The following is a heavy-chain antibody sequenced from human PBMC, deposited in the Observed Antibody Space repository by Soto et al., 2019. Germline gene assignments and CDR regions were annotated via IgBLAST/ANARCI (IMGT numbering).Heavy chain of an antibody. J-gene: IGHJ4*02. CDR1: GDSVSSAHYY. CDR2: FLYTGST. V-gene: IGHV4-61*01. CDR3: ARGRDNNKAGW. D-gene: IGHD1-1*01. Sequence: QVQLLESGPGLVKPSETLSLTCTVSGDSVSSAHYYWSWIRQPPGKGLEWIGYFLYTGSTNYNPSLKSRVLISRETSKNQFSLMLNSVTAADTAVYYCARGRDNNKAGWWGQGTLVTVSS.